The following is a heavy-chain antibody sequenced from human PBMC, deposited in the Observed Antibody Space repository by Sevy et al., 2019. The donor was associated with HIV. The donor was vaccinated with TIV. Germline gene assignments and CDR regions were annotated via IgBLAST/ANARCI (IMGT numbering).Heavy chain of an antibody. V-gene: IGHV3-21*01. D-gene: IGHD3-10*01. CDR2: ISSSSTYI. Sequence: GGSLRLSCVDSGLTFSTYSMNWVRQAPGKGLEWVSSISSSSTYIYYADSVKGRFTISSDNAKKSLYLQMNSLRAEDTAVYYCARDRDGSGSSGGYGMDVWGQGPTVTVSS. J-gene: IGHJ6*02. CDR3: ARDRDGSGSSGGYGMDV. CDR1: GLTFSTYS.